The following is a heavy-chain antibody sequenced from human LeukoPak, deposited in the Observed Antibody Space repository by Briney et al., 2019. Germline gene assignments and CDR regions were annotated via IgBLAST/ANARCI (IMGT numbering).Heavy chain of an antibody. J-gene: IGHJ6*02. CDR2: ISPNSDDT. V-gene: IGHV1-2*02. Sequence: ASVKVSCKASGYTFTGYYLHWVRQAPGQGLEWMGWISPNSDDTNYAQKFRGRVNMTRDTSISTAYMELSRLRSDDTAVYYCARDRVYDSSGYYYGHYYYGMDVWGQGTTVTVSS. CDR1: GYTFTGYY. CDR3: ARDRVYDSSGYYYGHYYYGMDV. D-gene: IGHD3-22*01.